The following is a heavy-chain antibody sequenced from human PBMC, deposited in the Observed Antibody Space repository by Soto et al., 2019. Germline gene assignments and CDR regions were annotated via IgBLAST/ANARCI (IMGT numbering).Heavy chain of an antibody. V-gene: IGHV3-23*01. Sequence: VGSMRLSYVVSGFNFRNYCMHWVRQAPGKGLEWVSGMSGSGDSANNADSVKGRFTIFRDNSENTLYLQMNNLRVDDTAVYYCSTSPERQQLAWGQGTLVTVSS. CDR2: MSGSGDSA. CDR1: GFNFRNYC. J-gene: IGHJ5*02. D-gene: IGHD5-18*01. CDR3: STSPERQQLA.